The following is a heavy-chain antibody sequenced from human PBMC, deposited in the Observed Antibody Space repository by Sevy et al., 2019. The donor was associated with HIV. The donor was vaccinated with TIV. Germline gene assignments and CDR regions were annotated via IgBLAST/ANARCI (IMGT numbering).Heavy chain of an antibody. V-gene: IGHV4-39*01. CDR1: GGSISSSSYY. CDR3: ARQNSGVWQWTFDI. CDR2: FLYTGST. J-gene: IGHJ3*02. D-gene: IGHD6-19*01. Sequence: SETLSLTCTVSGGSISSSSYYWGWIRQPPGKGLEWIVTFLYTGSTYYNPSLKSRVTTSLDTSNIQFSLKLRSVTAADTAVYYCARQNSGVWQWTFDIWGQGTMVTVSS.